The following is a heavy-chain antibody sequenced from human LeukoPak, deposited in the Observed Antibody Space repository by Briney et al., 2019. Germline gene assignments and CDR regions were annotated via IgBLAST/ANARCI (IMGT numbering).Heavy chain of an antibody. CDR3: AGKAVAGPYFDY. CDR2: IYYSGST. D-gene: IGHD6-19*01. J-gene: IGHJ4*02. CDR1: GGSISSYY. Sequence: SETLSLTCTVSGGSISSYYWSWIRQPPGKGLEWIGYIYYSGSTNYNPSLKSRVTISVDTSKNQFSLKLSSVTAADTAVYYCAGKAVAGPYFDYWGQGTLVTVSS. V-gene: IGHV4-59*01.